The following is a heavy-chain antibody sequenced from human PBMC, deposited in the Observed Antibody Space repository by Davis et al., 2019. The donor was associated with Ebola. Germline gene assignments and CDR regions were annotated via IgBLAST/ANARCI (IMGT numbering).Heavy chain of an antibody. CDR3: VKTRSNWWNDALEI. Sequence: GGSLRLSCAAPGISFSNYGMFWVRQAPGKVMEWVAVISPDGSDKNYADSGKGRFTISRDNSKNTLDLQMNSLRPEDTAVYYCVKTRSNWWNDALEIWGRGTMVIVSS. CDR1: GISFSNYG. D-gene: IGHD2-8*02. V-gene: IGHV3-30*18. J-gene: IGHJ3*02. CDR2: ISPDGSDK.